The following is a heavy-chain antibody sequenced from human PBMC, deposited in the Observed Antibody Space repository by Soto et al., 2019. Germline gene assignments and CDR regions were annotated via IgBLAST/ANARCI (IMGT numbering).Heavy chain of an antibody. Sequence: ASVKVSCKASGYTFTSYGISWVRQAPGQGLEWMGWISAYNGNTNYAQKLQGRVTMTTDTSTSTAYMELRALQSDDQAVYYCARCGEQQLVPTYWGQGTLVTVSS. D-gene: IGHD6-13*01. J-gene: IGHJ4*02. CDR3: ARCGEQQLVPTY. CDR1: GYTFTSYG. CDR2: ISAYNGNT. V-gene: IGHV1-18*01.